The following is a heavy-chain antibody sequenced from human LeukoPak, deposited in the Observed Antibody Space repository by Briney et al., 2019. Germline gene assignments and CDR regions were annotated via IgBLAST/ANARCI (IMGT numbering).Heavy chain of an antibody. D-gene: IGHD3-3*01. CDR3: AKVLTIFGVAAYFDY. CDR2: ISGSGGST. J-gene: IGHJ4*02. Sequence: PGGSLTLSCAASGFTFSSYAMSWVRQAPGKGLEWVSAISGSGGSTYYADSVKGRFTISRDNSKNTLYLQMNSLRAEDTAVYYCAKVLTIFGVAAYFDYWGQGTLVTVSS. V-gene: IGHV3-23*01. CDR1: GFTFSSYA.